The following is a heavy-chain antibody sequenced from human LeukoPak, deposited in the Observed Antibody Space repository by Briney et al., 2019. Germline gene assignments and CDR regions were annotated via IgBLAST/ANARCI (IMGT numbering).Heavy chain of an antibody. CDR1: GFTFSSYS. J-gene: IGHJ4*02. CDR2: ISSSSTYI. D-gene: IGHD2-2*01. CDR3: ARDPPYCSSTSCYPNYFDY. V-gene: IGHV3-21*01. Sequence: PGGSLRLSCAASGFTFSSYSMNWVRQAPGKGLEWVSSISSSSTYIYYADSVKGRFTISRDNAKNSLYLQMNSLRAEDTAVYYCARDPPYCSSTSCYPNYFDYWGQGTLVTVSS.